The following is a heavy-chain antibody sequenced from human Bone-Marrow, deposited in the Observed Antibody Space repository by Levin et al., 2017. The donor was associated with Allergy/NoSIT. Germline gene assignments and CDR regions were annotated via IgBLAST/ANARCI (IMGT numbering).Heavy chain of an antibody. Sequence: QRGESLKISCAASGFTFRNYAMHWVRQAPGKGLEWVAAIWSDGTERKYVDSVEGRFTISRDNSKDTVYLQMDSLRAEDTAVYYCAKQNLPVFRYFDWLLSVPDVWGQGTTVTVSS. D-gene: IGHD3-9*01. J-gene: IGHJ6*02. V-gene: IGHV3-33*06. CDR3: AKQNLPVFRYFDWLLSVPDV. CDR1: GFTFRNYA. CDR2: IWSDGTER.